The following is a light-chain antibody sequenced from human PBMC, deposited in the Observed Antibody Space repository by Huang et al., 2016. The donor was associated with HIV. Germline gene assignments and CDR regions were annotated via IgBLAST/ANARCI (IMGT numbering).Light chain of an antibody. V-gene: IGKV1-5*01. Sequence: DIQMTQSPSPLSAFVGDRVTITCRASQSISSWLAGYQQKTGKDPKLLIYDAASLQSGVPPRFSGSGSWTDFTLTISSLQPDDFATYYCQQYDIYPWTFGQGTKVEIK. CDR2: DAA. CDR1: QSISSW. CDR3: QQYDIYPWT. J-gene: IGKJ1*01.